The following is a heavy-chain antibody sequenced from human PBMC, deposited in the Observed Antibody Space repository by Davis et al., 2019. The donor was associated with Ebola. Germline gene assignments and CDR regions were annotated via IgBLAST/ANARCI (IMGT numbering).Heavy chain of an antibody. Sequence: GGSLRLSCAASGFTFSNAWMSWVRQAPGKGLEWVGRIKSKTDGGTTDYAAPVKGRFTISRDDSKNTLYLQMNSLKTEDTAVYYCTTEINIVVVPAAFYYFDYWGQGTLVTVSS. V-gene: IGHV3-15*01. J-gene: IGHJ4*02. CDR2: IKSKTDGGTT. CDR3: TTEINIVVVPAAFYYFDY. CDR1: GFTFSNAW. D-gene: IGHD2-2*01.